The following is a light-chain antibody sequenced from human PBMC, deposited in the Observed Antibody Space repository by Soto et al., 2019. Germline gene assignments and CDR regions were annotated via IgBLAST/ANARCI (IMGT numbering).Light chain of an antibody. CDR3: SSHGGANNCYV. V-gene: IGLV2-8*01. CDR2: EVS. CDR1: SSDIGAYDY. Sequence: QSVLTQPPSASGSPGQSVTISCTGTSSDIGAYDYVSWYQQHPGKAPKLMIYEVSKRPSGVPDRVSASKSGNTASLTVSGLQAEDDADYYCSSHGGANNCYVFGTGTKVTVL. J-gene: IGLJ1*01.